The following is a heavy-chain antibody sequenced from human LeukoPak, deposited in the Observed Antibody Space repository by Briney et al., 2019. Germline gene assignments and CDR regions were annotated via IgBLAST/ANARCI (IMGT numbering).Heavy chain of an antibody. CDR3: TRAPLRITIFGVVIFSGDY. V-gene: IGHV3-49*04. CDR1: GFTFGDYA. D-gene: IGHD3-3*01. J-gene: IGHJ4*02. Sequence: GGSLRLSCTASGFTFGDYAMSWVRQAPGKGLEWVGFIRSKAYGGTTEYAASVKGRFTISRDDSKSIAYLQMNSLKTEDTAVYYCTRAPLRITIFGVVIFSGDYWGQGTLVTVSS. CDR2: IRSKAYGGTT.